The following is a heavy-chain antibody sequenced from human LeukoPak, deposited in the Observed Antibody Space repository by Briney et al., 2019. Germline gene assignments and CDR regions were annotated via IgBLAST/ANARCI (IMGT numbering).Heavy chain of an antibody. Sequence: ASVKVSCKASGYTFTSYAMHWVRQAPGQRLEWMGWINACNGNTKYSQKFQGRVTITRDTSASTAYMELSSLRSEDTAVYYCARVRGSGAAGFDYWGQGTLVTVSS. D-gene: IGHD3-10*01. CDR2: INACNGNT. CDR3: ARVRGSGAAGFDY. V-gene: IGHV1-3*01. CDR1: GYTFTSYA. J-gene: IGHJ4*02.